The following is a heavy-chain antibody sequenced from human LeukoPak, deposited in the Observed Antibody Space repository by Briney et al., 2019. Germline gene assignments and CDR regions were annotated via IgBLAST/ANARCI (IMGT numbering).Heavy chain of an antibody. CDR3: ARGYISPRMNWFDP. CDR1: GFTFSRYW. V-gene: IGHV3-7*05. Sequence: GGSLRLSCAASGFTFSRYWMSWGREAPGKGLEWVANIKQDGSEKYYVDSLKGRFTISRDTAKNSLYLQMHSLRAEDTAVYYCARGYISPRMNWFDPWGQGTLVTVSS. D-gene: IGHD3-16*02. J-gene: IGHJ5*02. CDR2: IKQDGSEK.